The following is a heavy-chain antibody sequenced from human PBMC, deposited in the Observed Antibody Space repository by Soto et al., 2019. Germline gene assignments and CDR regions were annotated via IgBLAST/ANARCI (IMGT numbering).Heavy chain of an antibody. V-gene: IGHV1-2*04. CDR3: ARDQGGYSYGLYYFDY. Sequence: ASAKVSCKASGYTFTGYYMHWVRQAPGQGLEWMGWINPNSGGTNYAQKFQGWVTMTRDTSISTAYMELSRLRSDDTAVYHCARDQGGYSYGLYYFDYWGQGTLVTVSS. CDR1: GYTFTGYY. CDR2: INPNSGGT. D-gene: IGHD5-18*01. J-gene: IGHJ4*02.